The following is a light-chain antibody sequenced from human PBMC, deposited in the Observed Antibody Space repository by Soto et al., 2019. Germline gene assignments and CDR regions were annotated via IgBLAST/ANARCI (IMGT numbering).Light chain of an antibody. V-gene: IGLV2-14*01. CDR3: CSYTSSSTSV. J-gene: IGLJ1*01. Sequence: QSALTQPASVSGSPGQSITISCTGTSSDVGGYNYVSWYQQHPGKAPKLMIYDVGNRPSGVSNRFSGSKSGNTASLTISGLQPKDEADYYCCSYTSSSTSVFGTGTKVTVL. CDR2: DVG. CDR1: SSDVGGYNY.